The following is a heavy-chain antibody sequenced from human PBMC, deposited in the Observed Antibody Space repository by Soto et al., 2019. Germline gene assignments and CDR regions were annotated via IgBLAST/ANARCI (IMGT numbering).Heavy chain of an antibody. J-gene: IGHJ4*02. D-gene: IGHD4-17*01. CDR3: ARGGGDDYGDYDEVGSFDY. CDR1: GFTFSSYG. CDR2: IWSDGSNK. V-gene: IGHV3-33*01. Sequence: QVQLVESGGGVVQPGRSLRLSCAASGFTFSSYGMHWVRQAPGKGLEWVAVIWSDGSNKYYADSVKGRFTISRDNSKNPLYLQMNSLRAEDTAVYYCARGGGDDYGDYDEVGSFDYWGQGTLVTVSS.